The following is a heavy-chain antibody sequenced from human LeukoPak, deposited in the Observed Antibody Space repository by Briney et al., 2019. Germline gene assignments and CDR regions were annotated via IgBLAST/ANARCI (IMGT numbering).Heavy chain of an antibody. V-gene: IGHV3-49*03. J-gene: IGHJ4*02. CDR3: TRDQYSSGWYDILFDY. CDR1: GFTFGDYA. Sequence: GRSLRLSCTASGFTFGDYAMSWFRQAPGKGLEWVGFIGSKIYGGTTEYAASVKGRFTISRDDSKSIAYLQMNSLKTEDTAVYYCTRDQYSSGWYDILFDYWGQGTLVTVSS. D-gene: IGHD6-19*01. CDR2: IGSKIYGGTT.